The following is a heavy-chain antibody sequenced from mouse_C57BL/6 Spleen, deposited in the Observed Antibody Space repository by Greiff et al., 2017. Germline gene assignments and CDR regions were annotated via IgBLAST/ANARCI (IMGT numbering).Heavy chain of an antibody. V-gene: IGHV5-12*01. CDR2: ISNGGGST. Sequence: EVKLMESGGGLVQPGESLKLSCAASGFTFRDYYMYWVRQTPEKRLEWVAYISNGGGSTYYPDTVKGRFTISRDNAKNTLYLQMSRRKSEDTAMYYCARGDYYGSSYWYFDVWGTGTTVTVYS. CDR3: ARGDYYGSSYWYFDV. CDR1: GFTFRDYY. J-gene: IGHJ1*03. D-gene: IGHD1-1*01.